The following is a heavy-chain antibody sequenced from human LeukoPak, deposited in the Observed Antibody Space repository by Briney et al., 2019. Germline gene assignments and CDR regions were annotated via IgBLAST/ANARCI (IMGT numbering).Heavy chain of an antibody. CDR3: AKVPYYYGSGSYYTFDY. Sequence: GGSLRLSCAASGFTFSSYAMSWVRQAPGKGLEWVLAISGSGGSTYYADSVKGRFTISRDNSKNTLYLQMNSLRAEDTAVYYCAKVPYYYGSGSYYTFDYWGQGTLVTVSS. CDR2: ISGSGGST. J-gene: IGHJ4*02. D-gene: IGHD3-10*01. V-gene: IGHV3-23*01. CDR1: GFTFSSYA.